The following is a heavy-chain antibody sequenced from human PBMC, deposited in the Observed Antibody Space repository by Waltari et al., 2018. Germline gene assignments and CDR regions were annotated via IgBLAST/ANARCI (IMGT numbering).Heavy chain of an antibody. CDR3: AKIAVAGNWFDH. D-gene: IGHD6-19*01. V-gene: IGHV3-23*01. CDR2: ISGSGGST. Sequence: EVQLLESGGGLVQPGGSLRLSWAASGFTCSSYAMSWVRPAPGTGLEWVSAISGSGGSTYYADSVKGRFTISRDNSKNTLYLQMNSLRAEDTAVYYCAKIAVAGNWFDHWGQGTLVTVSS. CDR1: GFTCSSYA. J-gene: IGHJ5*02.